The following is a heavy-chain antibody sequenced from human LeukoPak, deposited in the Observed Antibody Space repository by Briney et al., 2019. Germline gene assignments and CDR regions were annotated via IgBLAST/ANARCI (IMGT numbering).Heavy chain of an antibody. V-gene: IGHV3-13*04. CDR1: GFTFSSYD. CDR2: IDTAGNT. J-gene: IGHJ3*02. D-gene: IGHD3-16*01. CDR3: ARTSKVTSVMDI. Sequence: PGGSLRLPCAASGFTFSSYDMHWVRQATGKGLEWVSAIDTAGNTFYPGSVKGRFTISRENAKNSLYLQMNNVRAGDTAVYYCARTSKVTSVMDIWGQGTMVTVSS.